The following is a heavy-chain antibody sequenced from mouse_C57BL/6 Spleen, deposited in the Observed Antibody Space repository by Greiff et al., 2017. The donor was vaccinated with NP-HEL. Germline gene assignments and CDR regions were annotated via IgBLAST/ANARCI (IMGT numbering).Heavy chain of an antibody. CDR1: GYTFTSYW. V-gene: IGHV1-69*01. Sequence: VQLQQPGAELVMPGASVKLSCKASGYTFTSYWMHWVKQRPGQGLEWIGEIDPSDSYTNYNQKFKGKSTLTVDKSSSTAYMQLSSLTSEDSAVYYCARGHGNSRFAYWGQGTLVTVSA. D-gene: IGHD2-1*01. CDR3: ARGHGNSRFAY. CDR2: IDPSDSYT. J-gene: IGHJ3*01.